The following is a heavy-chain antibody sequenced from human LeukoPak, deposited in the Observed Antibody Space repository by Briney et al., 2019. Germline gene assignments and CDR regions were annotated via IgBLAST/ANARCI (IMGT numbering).Heavy chain of an antibody. J-gene: IGHJ4*02. CDR2: ISGTGGRT. CDR3: ARDGYSNYWYLNL. V-gene: IGHV3-23*01. Sequence: GGSLRLSCAASGFAFSSYAMSWVRQAPGKRLEWVSSISGTGGRTYYADSGKGRFTIYRDNSNKPLDLQMNSLRADDTAVYYCARDGYSNYWYLNLWGQGTLVTVSS. CDR1: GFAFSSYA. D-gene: IGHD6-13*01.